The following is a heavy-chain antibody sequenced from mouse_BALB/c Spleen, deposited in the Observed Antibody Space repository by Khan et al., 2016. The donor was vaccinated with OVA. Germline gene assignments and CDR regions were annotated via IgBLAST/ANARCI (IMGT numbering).Heavy chain of an antibody. CDR3: ARAYYANYREAMDY. Sequence: QVQLKESGPGLVAPSQSLSITCTVSGFSLTGYGVNWVRQPPGKGLEWLGMIWGDGSTDYNSGIKSRLSITKDNSKSQVFLKMNSLQTDDTARYYCARAYYANYREAMDYWGQGTTLTVSS. D-gene: IGHD2-10*01. V-gene: IGHV2-6-7*01. CDR2: IWGDGST. CDR1: GFSLTGYG. J-gene: IGHJ2*01.